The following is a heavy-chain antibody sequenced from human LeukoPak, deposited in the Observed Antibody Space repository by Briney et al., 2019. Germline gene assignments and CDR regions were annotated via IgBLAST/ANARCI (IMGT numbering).Heavy chain of an antibody. CDR2: MNPNSGNT. J-gene: IGHJ4*02. D-gene: IGHD3-22*01. Sequence: ASVKVSCKASGYTFTSYDINWVRQATGQGLEWMGWMNPNSGNTGYAQKFQGRVTMTRNTSISTAYMELSSLRSEDTAVYYCARGKRYYDSSGYYSRCFDYWGQGTLVTVSS. V-gene: IGHV1-8*01. CDR3: ARGKRYYDSSGYYSRCFDY. CDR1: GYTFTSYD.